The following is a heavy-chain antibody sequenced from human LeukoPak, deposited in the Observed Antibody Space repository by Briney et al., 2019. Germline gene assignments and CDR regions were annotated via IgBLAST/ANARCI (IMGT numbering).Heavy chain of an antibody. CDR2: MDPNTGNT. V-gene: IGHV1-8*01. CDR1: GYTFTSYD. J-gene: IGHJ4*02. D-gene: IGHD6-19*01. CDR3: ARFPRGWDPDY. Sequence: ASVKVSYKASGYTFTSYDINWVRQATGQGLEWMGWMDPNTGNTGYAQKFQGRVTMTGNTSISTAYMELSSLRSEDTAVYYCARFPRGWDPDYWGQGTLVTVSS.